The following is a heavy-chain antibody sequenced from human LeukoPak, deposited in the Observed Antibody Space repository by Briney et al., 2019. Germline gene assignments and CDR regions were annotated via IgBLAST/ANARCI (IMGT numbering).Heavy chain of an antibody. V-gene: IGHV4-59*01. CDR1: GGSISSYY. CDR2: IYYSGRT. D-gene: IGHD5-18*01. Sequence: SETLSLTWTVSGGSISSYYWSWVRQPPGRGLEWIGYIYYSGRTNFNPSLKSRVTISVDTSKNQFSLKLNSVTAADTAVYYCASQRGYSSMWPFDIWGQGTMVTVSS. J-gene: IGHJ3*02. CDR3: ASQRGYSSMWPFDI.